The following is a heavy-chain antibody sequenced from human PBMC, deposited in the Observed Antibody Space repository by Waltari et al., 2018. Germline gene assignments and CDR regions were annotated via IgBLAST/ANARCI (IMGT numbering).Heavy chain of an antibody. D-gene: IGHD1-26*01. CDR3: ARASERIVGATDLVTFDY. J-gene: IGHJ4*02. V-gene: IGHV4-59*01. Sequence: QVQLQESGPGLVKPSETLSLTCTVSGGSISSYYWSWIRQPPGKGLEWIGYIYYSGSTKYNPSLKSGVTISVDTSKNQFSLKLRSVTAVDTAVYYCARASERIVGATDLVTFDYWGQGTLVTVSS. CDR2: IYYSGST. CDR1: GGSISSYY.